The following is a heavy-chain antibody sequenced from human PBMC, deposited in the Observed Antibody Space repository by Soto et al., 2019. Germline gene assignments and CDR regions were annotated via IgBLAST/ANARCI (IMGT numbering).Heavy chain of an antibody. D-gene: IGHD3-3*01. Sequence: PSEILSLACTVSGGSISSYYWSWIRQPPGKGLEWIGYIYYSGSTNYNPSLKSRVTISVDTSKNQFSLKLSSVTAADTAVYYCARGLTSYYYFWSGYYSGYYYYYMDVWGKGTTVTVSS. CDR1: GGSISSYY. CDR2: IYYSGST. V-gene: IGHV4-59*12. CDR3: ARGLTSYYYFWSGYYSGYYYYYMDV. J-gene: IGHJ6*03.